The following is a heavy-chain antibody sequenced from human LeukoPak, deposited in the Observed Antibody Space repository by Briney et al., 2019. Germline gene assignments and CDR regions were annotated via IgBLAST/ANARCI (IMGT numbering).Heavy chain of an antibody. CDR3: AREPYYDSSGCHDY. D-gene: IGHD3-22*01. J-gene: IGHJ4*02. V-gene: IGHV3-20*04. CDR2: INWNGGST. Sequence: RPGGSLRLSCAASGFTFDDYGMSWVRQAPGKGLEWVSGINWNGGSTGYADSVKGRFTISRDNAKNSLYLQMNSLRAEDTALYYCAREPYYDSSGCHDYWGQGTLVTVSS. CDR1: GFTFDDYG.